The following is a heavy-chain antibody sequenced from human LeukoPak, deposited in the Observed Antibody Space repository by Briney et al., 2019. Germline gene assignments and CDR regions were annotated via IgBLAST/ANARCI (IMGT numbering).Heavy chain of an antibody. CDR3: ARKTGWQFDY. CDR2: MSYDGSNK. Sequence: PGGPLRLSCAASGFTFSSYLMHWVRQAPGKGPEWVAVMSYDGSNKYYADSVKDRFTISRDNSKNTLYLQMNSLRADDTAVYFCARKTGWQFDYWGQGTLVTVSS. D-gene: IGHD6-19*01. V-gene: IGHV3-30*04. J-gene: IGHJ4*02. CDR1: GFTFSSYL.